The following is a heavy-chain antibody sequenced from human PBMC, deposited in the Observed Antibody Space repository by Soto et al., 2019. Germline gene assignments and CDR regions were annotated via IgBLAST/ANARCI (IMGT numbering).Heavy chain of an antibody. J-gene: IGHJ5*01. D-gene: IGHD6-6*01. Sequence: GGSLRLSCAASGFTFSSYSMNWVRQAPGKGLEWVSSITSSSSYIYYADSVKGRFTISRDNSKNTLDLQMNSLRAEDTAIYYCAKDHAREQFVRGENWFDSWGQGTLVTVSS. CDR2: ITSSSSYI. CDR1: GFTFSSYS. CDR3: AKDHAREQFVRGENWFDS. V-gene: IGHV3-21*04.